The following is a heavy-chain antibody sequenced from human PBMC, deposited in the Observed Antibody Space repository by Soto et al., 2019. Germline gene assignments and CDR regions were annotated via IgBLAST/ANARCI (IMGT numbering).Heavy chain of an antibody. CDR2: ISDYNDNT. CDR1: GYTYTSYE. Sequence: ASVKLSCKASGYTYTSYEISWLRQAPGQGLEWVGRISDYNDNTNYAQKLQGRVTMTTDTSTSTAYMELRSLRSDDTAVYYCADSSSWYVFDYWGQGTLVTVSS. J-gene: IGHJ4*02. D-gene: IGHD6-13*01. V-gene: IGHV1-18*04. CDR3: ADSSSWYVFDY.